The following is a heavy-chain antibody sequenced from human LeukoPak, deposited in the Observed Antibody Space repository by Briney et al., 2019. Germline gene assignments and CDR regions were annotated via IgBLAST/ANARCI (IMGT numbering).Heavy chain of an antibody. V-gene: IGHV3-33*01. J-gene: IGHJ4*02. CDR1: GFTFSSYG. Sequence: GGSLRLSCAASGFTFSSYGMHWVRQAPGKGLEWVAVIWYDGSDKYYADSVKGRFTISRDNSKNTLYLQMNSMRAEDTAVYYCARLSGSYCFDYWGQGALVTVSS. CDR2: IWYDGSDK. D-gene: IGHD3-10*01. CDR3: ARLSGSYCFDY.